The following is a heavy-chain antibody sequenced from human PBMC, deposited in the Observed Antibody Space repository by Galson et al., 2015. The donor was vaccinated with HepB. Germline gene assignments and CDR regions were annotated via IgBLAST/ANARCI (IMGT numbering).Heavy chain of an antibody. Sequence: SVKVSCKASGYTFTSYGISWVRQAPGQGLEWMGWISAYNGNTNYAQKLQGRVTVTTDTSTSTAYMELRSLRSDDTAVYYCARPDYYDSSGYYYGGSFDYWGQGTLVTVSS. J-gene: IGHJ4*02. V-gene: IGHV1-18*01. CDR1: GYTFTSYG. CDR2: ISAYNGNT. CDR3: ARPDYYDSSGYYYGGSFDY. D-gene: IGHD3-22*01.